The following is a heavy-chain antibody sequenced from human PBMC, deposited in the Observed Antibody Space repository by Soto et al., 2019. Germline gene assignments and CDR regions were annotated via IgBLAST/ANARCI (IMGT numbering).Heavy chain of an antibody. J-gene: IGHJ4*02. Sequence: QLQLQESGPGLVKPSETLSLTCTVSGGSSSSSSYYWGWIRQPPEKGLEWIGSIYYSGSTYYNPSLKSRVTISVDTSKNQFSLKLSSVTAADTAVYYCARRGTYYYGSGSSLGDYWGQGTLVTVSS. CDR2: IYYSGST. V-gene: IGHV4-39*01. CDR1: GGSSSSSSYY. D-gene: IGHD3-10*01. CDR3: ARRGTYYYGSGSSLGDY.